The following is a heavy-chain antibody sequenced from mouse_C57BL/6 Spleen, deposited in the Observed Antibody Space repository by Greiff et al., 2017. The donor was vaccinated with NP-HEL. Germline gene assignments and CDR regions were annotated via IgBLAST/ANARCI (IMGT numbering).Heavy chain of an antibody. CDR1: GFTFSSYA. J-gene: IGHJ3*01. CDR3: TRDRTVVAPFAY. Sequence: EVMLVESGEGLVKPGGSLKLSCAASGFTFSSYAMSWVRQTPEKRLEWVAYISSGGDYIYYADTVKGRFTISRDNARNTLYLQMSSLKSEDTAMYYCTRDRTVVAPFAYWGQGTLVTVSA. D-gene: IGHD1-1*01. CDR2: ISSGGDYI. V-gene: IGHV5-9-1*02.